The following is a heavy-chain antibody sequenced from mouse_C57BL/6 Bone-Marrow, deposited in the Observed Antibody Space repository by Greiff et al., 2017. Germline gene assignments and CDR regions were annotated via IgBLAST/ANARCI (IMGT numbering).Heavy chain of an antibody. Sequence: EVQGVESGGGLVQPGGSMKLSCVASGFTFSNYWMNWVRQSPEKGLEWVAQIRLKSDNYATHYAESVKGRFTISRDDSKSSVYLQMNNLRAEDTGIYYCTGKVYAMDYWGQGTSVTVSS. CDR2: IRLKSDNYAT. CDR1: GFTFSNYW. V-gene: IGHV6-3*01. J-gene: IGHJ4*01. CDR3: TGKVYAMDY.